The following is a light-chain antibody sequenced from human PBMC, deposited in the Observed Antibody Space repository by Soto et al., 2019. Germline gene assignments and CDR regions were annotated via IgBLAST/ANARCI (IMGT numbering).Light chain of an antibody. CDR3: QQLYTYPHT. CDR2: SIS. V-gene: IGKV1-9*01. J-gene: IGKJ2*01. Sequence: IQVTQSPSILSASVGDRVTFTCRTSQGVMNSFAWYQQKSGKAPRLLIYSISSWKSGVPSRFSGSGSGAEFTLTISGLQPEDFATYFCQQLYTYPHTFGLGTQLQI. CDR1: QGVMNS.